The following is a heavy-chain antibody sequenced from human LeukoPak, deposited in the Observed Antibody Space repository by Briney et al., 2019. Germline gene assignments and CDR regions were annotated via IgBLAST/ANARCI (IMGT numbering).Heavy chain of an antibody. CDR1: GFTFSSYS. J-gene: IGHJ6*03. CDR3: ARSAPAAAGTGPMDV. Sequence: GGSLRLSCAASGFTFSSYSMNWVRQAPGKGLEWVSSISSSSTSTNYADSVKGRFTISRDNGKNSLYLQMNSLRAEDTTVYYCARSAPAAAGTGPMDVWGKGTTVTVSS. V-gene: IGHV3-21*01. D-gene: IGHD6-13*01. CDR2: ISSSSTST.